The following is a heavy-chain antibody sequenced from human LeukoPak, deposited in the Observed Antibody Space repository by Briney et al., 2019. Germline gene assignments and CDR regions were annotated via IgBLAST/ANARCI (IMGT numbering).Heavy chain of an antibody. D-gene: IGHD3-3*01. V-gene: IGHV4-59*01. CDR2: IYYSGST. J-gene: IGHJ3*02. CDR3: ARYYDFWSGYPDFDAFDI. Sequence: SETLSLTCTVSGGSISSYYWSWIRQPPGKGLEWIGYIYYSGSTNYNPSLKSRVTTSVDTSKNQFSLKLSSVTAADTAVYYCARYYDFWSGYPDFDAFDIWGQGTMVTVSS. CDR1: GGSISSYY.